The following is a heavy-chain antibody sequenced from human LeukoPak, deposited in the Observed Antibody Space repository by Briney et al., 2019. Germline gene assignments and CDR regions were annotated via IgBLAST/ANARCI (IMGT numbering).Heavy chain of an antibody. V-gene: IGHV3-20*04. J-gene: IGHJ4*02. CDR3: ARDSGSYFNSGGDY. CDR1: GFTFDDYG. Sequence: GGSLRLSCAASGFTFDDYGMSWVRQAPGKGLEWVSGINWNGGSTGYADSVKGRFTISRDNAKNSLYLQMNSLRAEDTALYYCARDSGSYFNSGGDYWGQGTLVTVSS. CDR2: INWNGGST. D-gene: IGHD1-26*01.